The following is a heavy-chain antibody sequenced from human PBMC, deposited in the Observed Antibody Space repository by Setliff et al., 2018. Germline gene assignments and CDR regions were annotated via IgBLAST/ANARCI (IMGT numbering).Heavy chain of an antibody. D-gene: IGHD1-7*01. Sequence: GGSLRLSCAASGFTLSPFAMSWVRQAPGKGLEWVSTIYRGDRDTFYADSVKGRFTIFRDSSKNTLYLQMTSLRAEDTAVYYCAKPQLELRWGFESWGQGTLVTVSS. J-gene: IGHJ4*02. CDR3: AKPQLELRWGFES. V-gene: IGHV3-23*03. CDR1: GFTLSPFA. CDR2: IYRGDRDT.